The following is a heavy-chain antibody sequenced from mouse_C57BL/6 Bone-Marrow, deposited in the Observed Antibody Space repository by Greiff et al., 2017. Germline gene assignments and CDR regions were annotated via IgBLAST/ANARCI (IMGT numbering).Heavy chain of an antibody. Sequence: EVQRVESGGDLVKPGGSLKLSCAASGFTFSSYGMSWVRQTPDKRLEWVATISSGGSYTYYPDSVKGRFTISRDNAKNTLYLQMSSLKSEDTAMYYCARHLPTIVTTNYFDYWGQGTTLTVSS. D-gene: IGHD2-5*01. CDR3: ARHLPTIVTTNYFDY. CDR1: GFTFSSYG. J-gene: IGHJ2*01. V-gene: IGHV5-6*01. CDR2: ISSGGSYT.